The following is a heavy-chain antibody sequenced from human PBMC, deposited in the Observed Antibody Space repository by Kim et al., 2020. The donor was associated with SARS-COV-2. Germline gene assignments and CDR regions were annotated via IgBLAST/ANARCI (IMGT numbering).Heavy chain of an antibody. J-gene: IGHJ4*02. V-gene: IGHV6-1*01. Sequence: KKDYSVSGKSRITNHSEPSKNQLSLQLHSVTAEDTAVYYCAKGWLKVGFDYWGQGTLVTVSS. CDR3: AKGWLKVGFDY. CDR2: KK. D-gene: IGHD1-26*01.